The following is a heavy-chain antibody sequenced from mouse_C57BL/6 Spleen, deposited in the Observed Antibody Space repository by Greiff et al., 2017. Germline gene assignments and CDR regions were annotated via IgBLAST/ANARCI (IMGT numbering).Heavy chain of an antibody. D-gene: IGHD2-3*01. CDR1: GYTFTSYG. CDR2: IYPRSGNT. V-gene: IGHV1-81*01. CDR3: ARKQDGYPGY. Sequence: QVQLQQSGAELARPGASVKLSCKASGYTFTSYGISWVKQRTGQGLEWIGEIYPRSGNTYYNEKFKGKATLTADKSSSTAYMELRSLTSEDSAVYFCARKQDGYPGYWGQGTTLTVSS. J-gene: IGHJ2*01.